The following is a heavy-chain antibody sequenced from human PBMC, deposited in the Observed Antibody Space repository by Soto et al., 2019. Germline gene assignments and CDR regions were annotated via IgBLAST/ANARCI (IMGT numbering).Heavy chain of an antibody. Sequence: SATLSITCTVSGCSVTSYYWSCIRQPPGKALEWIGTIYYSGSTNYNPSLKSRVTISVDTSKNQFSLKLGSVTAADTAVYFCARALYGSGVLDVWGQGTTVTVSS. CDR1: GCSVTSYY. CDR3: ARALYGSGVLDV. J-gene: IGHJ6*02. V-gene: IGHV4-59*02. CDR2: IYYSGST. D-gene: IGHD3-10*01.